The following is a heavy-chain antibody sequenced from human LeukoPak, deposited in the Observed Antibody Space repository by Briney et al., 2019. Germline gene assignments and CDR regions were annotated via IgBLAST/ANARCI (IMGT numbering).Heavy chain of an antibody. J-gene: IGHJ6*03. CDR3: ARESSSCSSTSCYAGKDYYYMDV. Sequence: GGSLRLSRAASGFTVSSNYMSWVRQAPGKGLEWVSVIYSGGSTYYADSVKGRFTISRDNSKNTLYPQMNSLRAEDTAVYYCARESSSCSSTSCYAGKDYYYMDVWGKGTTVTISS. CDR1: GFTVSSNY. V-gene: IGHV3-66*01. D-gene: IGHD2-2*01. CDR2: IYSGGST.